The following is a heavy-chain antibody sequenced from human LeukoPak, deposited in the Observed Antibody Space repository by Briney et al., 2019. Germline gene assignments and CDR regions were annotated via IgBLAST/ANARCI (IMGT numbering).Heavy chain of an antibody. CDR2: ISYGNT. CDR1: GGSISTYY. D-gene: IGHD5-18*01. V-gene: IGHV4-59*01. J-gene: IGHJ5*02. Sequence: SETLSLTCSVAGGSISTYYWNWIRQTPGKGLEWIGHISYGNTDYNPSLKSRVTISVDTSKNQTSVTAADTAVYYCARDKAHSYGRYFAPWGQGALVIVSS. CDR3: ARDKAHSYGRYFAP.